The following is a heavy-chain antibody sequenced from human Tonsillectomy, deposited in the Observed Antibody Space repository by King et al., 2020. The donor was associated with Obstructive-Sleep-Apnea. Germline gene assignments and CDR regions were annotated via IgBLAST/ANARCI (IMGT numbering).Heavy chain of an antibody. Sequence: QLQESGPGLVKPSETLSLTCTVSGGSISSFYWSWIRQSPGMGLEWIGYIYYSGSTHYNPSLTSRVTMSIDTSKNQFSLKLNSATAADTAVYYCARLGNSYYYYGADVWGQGTTVTVSS. CDR1: GGSISSFY. CDR3: ARLGNSYYYYGADV. D-gene: IGHD1-14*01. V-gene: IGHV4-59*08. J-gene: IGHJ6*02. CDR2: IYYSGST.